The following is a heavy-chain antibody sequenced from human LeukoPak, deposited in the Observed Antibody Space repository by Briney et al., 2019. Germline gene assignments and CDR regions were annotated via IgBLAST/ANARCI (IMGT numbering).Heavy chain of an antibody. Sequence: PSETLSLTCTVSGGSISCSSYYWGWIRQPPGKGLEWIGSIYYSGSTYYNPSLKSRVTISVDTSKNQFSLKLSSVTAADTAVYYCARQRMGWDIVVVVAARAYSFEYWGPGTLVTVSS. D-gene: IGHD2-15*01. J-gene: IGHJ4*02. CDR2: IYYSGST. CDR1: GGSISCSSYY. V-gene: IGHV4-39*01. CDR3: ARQRMGWDIVVVVAARAYSFEY.